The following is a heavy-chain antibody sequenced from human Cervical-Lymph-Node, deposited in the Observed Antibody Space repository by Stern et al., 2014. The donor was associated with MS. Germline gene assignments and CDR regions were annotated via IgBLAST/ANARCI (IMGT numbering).Heavy chain of an antibody. J-gene: IGHJ4*02. CDR1: GFTFSSYA. CDR3: AKKVGSSSWYLPHFDY. CDR2: ISAGGGTT. V-gene: IGHV3-23*01. Sequence: EVQLLESGGGLVQPGGSLRLSCAASGFTFSSYAMNWVRQAPGKGLEWVSIISAGGGTTYYADSVKGRFAISRDNSKNTLYLQMNSLRAEDTAVYYCAKKVGSSSWYLPHFDYWGQGTLVTVSS. D-gene: IGHD6-13*01.